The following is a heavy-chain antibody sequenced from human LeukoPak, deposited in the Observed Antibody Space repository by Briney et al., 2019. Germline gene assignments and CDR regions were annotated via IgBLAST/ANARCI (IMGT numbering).Heavy chain of an antibody. CDR2: IYHSGST. J-gene: IGHJ4*02. CDR1: GGSINSGGYY. Sequence: SETLSLTCTVSGGSINSGGYYWSWIRQPPGKGLEWIGYIYHSGSTYYNPSLKSRVTISVDRSKNQFSLKLSSVTAADTAVYYCARVHGHFDYWGQGTLVTVSS. CDR3: ARVHGHFDY. V-gene: IGHV4-30-2*01.